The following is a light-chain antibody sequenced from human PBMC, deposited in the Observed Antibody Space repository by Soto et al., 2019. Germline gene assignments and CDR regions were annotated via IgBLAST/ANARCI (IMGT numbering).Light chain of an antibody. CDR2: GDN. V-gene: IGLV1-44*01. J-gene: IGLJ2*01. CDR1: ASSIGTNT. CDR3: AAWDGSLNNVL. Sequence: QSVLTQPPSASGTPGQRVTISCSGSASSIGTNTVNWYRQLPGTAPKLLIYGDNQRPSGVPDRFSGSKSGTSAFLAISGLQSEDEAEYYCAAWDGSLNNVLFGGGTKLTVL.